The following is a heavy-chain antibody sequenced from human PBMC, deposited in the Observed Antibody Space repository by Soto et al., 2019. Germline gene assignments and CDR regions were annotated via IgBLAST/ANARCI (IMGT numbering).Heavy chain of an antibody. V-gene: IGHV3-23*01. CDR2: ISGSDGST. J-gene: IGHJ6*01. D-gene: IGHD2-8*02. CDR1: GFTFNNYA. Sequence: EVQLLESGGGLVQPGGSLRLSCAASGFTFNNYAMTWVRQAPGKGLEWVSTISGSDGSTYYADSVKGRFTISRDNSKNALYLQMSSLRAEDTVLYYCVKDWTGDTCPCMDVWGQGTTVTVSS. CDR3: VKDWTGDTCPCMDV.